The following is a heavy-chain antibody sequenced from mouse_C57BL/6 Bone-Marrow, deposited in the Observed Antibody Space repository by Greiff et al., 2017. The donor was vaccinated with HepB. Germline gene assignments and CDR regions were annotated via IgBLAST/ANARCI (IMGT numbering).Heavy chain of an antibody. V-gene: IGHV5-4*01. CDR3: ARDYCSSYDYYAMDY. J-gene: IGHJ4*01. D-gene: IGHD1-1*01. Sequence: EVQLVESGGGLVKPGGSLKLSCAASGFTFSSYAMSWVRQTPEKRLEWVATISDGGSYTYYPDNVKGRFTISRDNAKNNLYLQMSHLKSEDTAMYYCARDYCSSYDYYAMDYWGQGTSVTVSS. CDR2: ISDGGSYT. CDR1: GFTFSSYA.